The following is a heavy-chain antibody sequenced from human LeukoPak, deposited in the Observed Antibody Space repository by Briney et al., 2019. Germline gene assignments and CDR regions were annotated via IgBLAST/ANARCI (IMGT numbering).Heavy chain of an antibody. D-gene: IGHD3-10*01. J-gene: IGHJ5*02. Sequence: TSQTLSLTCAISGDSVSSNSAAWNWIRQSPSRGLEWLGRKYYRSKWYNDYAVSVKSRITINPDTSKNQFSLQLNSVTPEDTAVYYCARDKGQYGSGTRGFTWFDPWGQGTLVTVSS. CDR1: GDSVSSNSAA. CDR3: ARDKGQYGSGTRGFTWFDP. CDR2: KYYRSKWYN. V-gene: IGHV6-1*01.